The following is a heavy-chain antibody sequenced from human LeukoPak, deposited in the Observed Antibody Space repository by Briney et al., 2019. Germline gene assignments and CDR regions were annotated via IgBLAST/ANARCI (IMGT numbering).Heavy chain of an antibody. V-gene: IGHV1-46*01. CDR2: INPGGGST. D-gene: IGHD2-15*01. Sequence: GASVKVSCKASGYTFTSYYMHWVRQAPGQGLEWMGIINPGGGSTSYAQKFQGRVTMTRDTSTSTVYMELSSLRSEDTAVYYCASESPPYCSSGSCYLGGFDPWGQGTLVTVSS. J-gene: IGHJ5*02. CDR3: ASESPPYCSSGSCYLGGFDP. CDR1: GYTFTSYY.